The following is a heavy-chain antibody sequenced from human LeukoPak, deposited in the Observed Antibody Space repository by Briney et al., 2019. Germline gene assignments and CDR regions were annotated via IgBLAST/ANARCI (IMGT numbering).Heavy chain of an antibody. V-gene: IGHV3-21*01. CDR2: ISSNSGYI. D-gene: IGHD3-22*01. CDR1: GFTFSIYS. CDR3: GGDTTPSGSRFDP. Sequence: GGSLRLSCAASGFTFSIYSMIWVRQAPGKGLEWVSSISSNSGYIYYADSVKGRFTISRDSAKNSLYLQMKSLRAEDTAVYYCGGDTTPSGSRFDPSGQGTLVSVSA. J-gene: IGHJ5*02.